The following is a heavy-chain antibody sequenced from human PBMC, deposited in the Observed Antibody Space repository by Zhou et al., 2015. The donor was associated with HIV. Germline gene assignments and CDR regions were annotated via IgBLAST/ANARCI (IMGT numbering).Heavy chain of an antibody. J-gene: IGHJ4*02. Sequence: VQLVESGGGVVQPGRSLRLSCVASGFTFDIYGMSWVRQAPGKGLEWVSGINRDGDNTGYADSVKGRFTISRDNAKNSLYLQMNSLRVEDTALFYCARGPPGSSSWYGAFDYWGQGTLVTVSS. V-gene: IGHV3-20*04. CDR2: INRDGDNT. CDR3: ARGPPGSSSWYGAFDY. CDR1: GFTFDIYG. D-gene: IGHD6-13*01.